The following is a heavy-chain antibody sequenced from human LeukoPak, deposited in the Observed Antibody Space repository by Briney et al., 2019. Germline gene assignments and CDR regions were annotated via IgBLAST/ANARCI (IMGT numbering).Heavy chain of an antibody. CDR1: GFTFSSYA. CDR2: ISSNGGST. D-gene: IGHD3-3*01. CDR3: ARGGTLGIFGVVLRMDV. J-gene: IGHJ6*04. V-gene: IGHV3-64*01. Sequence: GGSLRLSCAASGFTFSSYAMHWVRQAPGKGLEYVSAISSNGGSTYYANSVKGRFTISRDNAKNSLYLQMNSLRAEDTALYYCARGGTLGIFGVVLRMDVWGKGTTVTVSS.